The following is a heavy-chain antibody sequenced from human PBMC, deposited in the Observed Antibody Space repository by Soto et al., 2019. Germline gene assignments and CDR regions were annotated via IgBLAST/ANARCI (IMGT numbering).Heavy chain of an antibody. Sequence: SETLSLTCAVSGGSISSSNWWSWVRQPPGKGLEWIGEIYHSGSTNYNPSLKSRVTISVDKSKNQFSLKLSSVTAADTAVDYCATLIAAVSNFDYWGQGTLVTVSS. CDR2: IYHSGST. D-gene: IGHD6-13*01. J-gene: IGHJ4*02. V-gene: IGHV4-4*02. CDR3: ATLIAAVSNFDY. CDR1: GGSISSSNW.